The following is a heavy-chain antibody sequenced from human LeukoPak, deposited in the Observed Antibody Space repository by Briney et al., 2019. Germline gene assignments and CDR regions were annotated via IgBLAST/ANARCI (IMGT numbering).Heavy chain of an antibody. CDR1: GFTFSIYS. J-gene: IGHJ4*02. CDR3: ARDDSSGWYFFNY. CDR2: ISGSGSPT. V-gene: IGHV3-48*01. Sequence: GGSLRLSCTASGFTFSIYSMNWVRQAPGKGLEWLSYISGSGSPTHYADSVKGRFFISRDSSKNTLYLQMNSLRPEDTALYYCARDDSSGWYFFNYWGQGTLVTVSS. D-gene: IGHD6-19*01.